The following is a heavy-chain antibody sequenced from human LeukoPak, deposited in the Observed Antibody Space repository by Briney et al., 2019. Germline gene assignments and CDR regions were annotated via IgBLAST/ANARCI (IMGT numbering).Heavy chain of an antibody. D-gene: IGHD3-10*01. CDR3: ARDYYGSGSYAYHYYYMDV. V-gene: IGHV4-4*07. Sequence: KPSETLSLTCTVSGGSMSSYYWSWIRQPAGKGLEWIGRIYTSGSTNYNPSLKSRVTISVDTSKNQFSLKLSSVTAADTAVYYCARDYYGSGSYAYHYYYMDVWGKGTTVTVSS. CDR2: IYTSGST. J-gene: IGHJ6*03. CDR1: GGSMSSYY.